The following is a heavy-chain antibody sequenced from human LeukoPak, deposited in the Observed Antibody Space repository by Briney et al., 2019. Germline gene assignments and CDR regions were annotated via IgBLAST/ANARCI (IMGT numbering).Heavy chain of an antibody. CDR2: MNPNNANP. D-gene: IGHD3-10*01. CDR1: GYTFTTYD. V-gene: IGHV1-8*01. CDR3: ARGYKLTMALSEGY. Sequence: ASVKVSCRASGYTFTTYDITWVRQAPGQGLEGMGWMNPNNANPGYAPKFQARFPMTRHTSISTAYMELSSLRSEDTAVYYCARGYKLTMALSEGYWGQGTLVTVSS. J-gene: IGHJ4*02.